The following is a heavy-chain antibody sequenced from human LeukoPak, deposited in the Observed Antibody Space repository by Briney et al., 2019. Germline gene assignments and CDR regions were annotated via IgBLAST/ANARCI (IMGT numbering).Heavy chain of an antibody. D-gene: IGHD1-26*01. CDR2: IYYSGST. V-gene: IGHV4-59*12. CDR3: ARASSSYSDYYMYYFDS. Sequence: SETLSLTCTVSGGSISSYYWSWIRQPPGKGLEWIGYIYYSGSTNYNPSLKSRVTMSVDTSKNQFSLKLSSVTAADTAVYYCARASSSYSDYYMYYFDSWGQGTAVTVSS. J-gene: IGHJ4*02. CDR1: GGSISSYY.